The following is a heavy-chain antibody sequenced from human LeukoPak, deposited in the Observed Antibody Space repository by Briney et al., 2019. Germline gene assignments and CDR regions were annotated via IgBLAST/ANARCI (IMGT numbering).Heavy chain of an antibody. J-gene: IGHJ4*02. V-gene: IGHV1-46*02. CDR3: ASAPTVTTGYFDY. CDR1: GGRFKSYG. Sequence: ASVKVSCKTTGGRFKSYGFSWVRQAPGQGLEWMGIINPSGGSTSYAQKFQGRVTMTRDMSTSTVYMELSSLRSEDTAVYYCASAPTVTTGYFDYWGQGTLVTVSS. CDR2: INPSGGST. D-gene: IGHD4-11*01.